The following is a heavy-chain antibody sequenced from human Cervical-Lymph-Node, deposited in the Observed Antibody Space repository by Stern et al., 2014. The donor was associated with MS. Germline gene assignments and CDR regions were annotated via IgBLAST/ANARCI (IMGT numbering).Heavy chain of an antibody. V-gene: IGHV3-23*04. D-gene: IGHD5-12*01. Sequence: VHLVESGGGLVQPGGSLRLSCAVSGITLRNYIMTWVRQAPGRGLEWVASISGISGTTYDADSVKGRFSISSDNARNTFLQMNSLSVEDTAIYYCAGAVGYDYLSYWGQGTLVTVSP. CDR1: GITLRNYI. CDR3: AGAVGYDYLSY. J-gene: IGHJ4*02. CDR2: ISGISGTT.